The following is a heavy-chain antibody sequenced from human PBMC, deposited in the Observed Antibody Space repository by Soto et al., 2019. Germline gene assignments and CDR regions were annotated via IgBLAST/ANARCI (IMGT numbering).Heavy chain of an antibody. CDR1: GFSLSTSGVG. D-gene: IGHD3-3*01. CDR2: IYWNDDK. CDR3: AHVTWALPYYDFWSGYYSWAFDY. Sequence: QITLKESGPTLVKPTQTLTLTCTFSGFSLSTSGVGVGWIRQPPGKALEWLALIYWNDDKRYSPSLKSRLTITKDTSKNQVVLTMTNMDPVDTATYYCAHVTWALPYYDFWSGYYSWAFDYWGQGTLVTVSS. V-gene: IGHV2-5*01. J-gene: IGHJ4*02.